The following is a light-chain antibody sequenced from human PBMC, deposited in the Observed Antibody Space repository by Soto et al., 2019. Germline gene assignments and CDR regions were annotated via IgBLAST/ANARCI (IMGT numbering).Light chain of an antibody. CDR3: SSFAGNNNVV. V-gene: IGLV2-8*01. CDR2: EVS. J-gene: IGLJ2*01. CDR1: SSVVGGYNY. Sequence: SEPRSARGSLGESVTISCTKTSSVVGGYNYVSWYQQHPGKAPKLMIYEVSKRPSGVPDRFSGSKSGNTASLTVSGLQAEDEADYYCSSFAGNNNVVFGGGTKVTVL.